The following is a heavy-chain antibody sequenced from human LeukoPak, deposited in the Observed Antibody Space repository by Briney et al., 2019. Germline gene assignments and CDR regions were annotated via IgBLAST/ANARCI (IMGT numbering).Heavy chain of an antibody. CDR2: IKQDGSVE. J-gene: IGHJ4*02. Sequence: GGALRLSCEASGFTFSNYWMTWVRQAPGKGLERVANIKQDGSVENYVDSVKGRFTISRDNGKNSLYLQMNSLRAEDTAVYYCARGGSDSDYWGQGTLVTVSS. CDR1: GFTFSNYW. D-gene: IGHD6-6*01. V-gene: IGHV3-7*04. CDR3: ARGGSDSDY.